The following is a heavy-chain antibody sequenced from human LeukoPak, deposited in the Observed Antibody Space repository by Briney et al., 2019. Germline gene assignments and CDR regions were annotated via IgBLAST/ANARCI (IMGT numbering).Heavy chain of an antibody. CDR1: GFTFSSYA. J-gene: IGHJ4*02. CDR3: AKDLRASRRPRFDY. CDR2: ISGSGGST. V-gene: IGHV3-23*01. Sequence: GGSLRLSCAASGFTFSSYAMSWVRQAPGKGLEWVSAISGSGGSTYYADTVKGRFTISRDNSKNTLYLQMNSLRPEDTAVYYSAKDLRASRRPRFDYWGQGTLVTVSS.